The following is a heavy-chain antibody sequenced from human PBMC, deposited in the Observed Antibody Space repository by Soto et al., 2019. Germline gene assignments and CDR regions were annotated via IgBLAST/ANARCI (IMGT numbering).Heavy chain of an antibody. V-gene: IGHV4-59*01. J-gene: IGHJ6*02. Sequence: SETLSLTCTVSGASISPYYWTWIRQPPGKGLEWIGYIFSSGNTNYNPSLKSRVTISVATSKYQFSLKLSSVTAADTAVYYCAREYYYGPASYRGMDVWGQATTVTVSS. CDR2: IFSSGNT. D-gene: IGHD3-10*01. CDR3: AREYYYGPASYRGMDV. CDR1: GASISPYY.